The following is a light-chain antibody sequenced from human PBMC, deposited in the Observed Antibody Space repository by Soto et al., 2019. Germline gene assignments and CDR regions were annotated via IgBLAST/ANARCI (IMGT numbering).Light chain of an antibody. Sequence: DIQMTQYPSSLSASEGDRVTITCPASQDIGNFLNWYQQKPGKAPQLLIYVASRLESGVPSRFSGSGSGTDFTLTISSLQPEDFATYYCQQSYNAPIPFGQGARLEF. CDR1: QDIGNF. CDR2: VAS. V-gene: IGKV1-39*01. J-gene: IGKJ5*01. CDR3: QQSYNAPIP.